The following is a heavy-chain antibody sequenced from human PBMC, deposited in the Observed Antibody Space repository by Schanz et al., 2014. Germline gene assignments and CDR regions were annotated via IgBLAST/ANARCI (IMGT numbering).Heavy chain of an antibody. CDR1: GYTFNNHG. V-gene: IGHV1-18*01. CDR2: IIPILDKT. Sequence: QVQLVQSGGEVKKPGASATVSCKASGYTFNNHGISWVRQAPGQGLEWMGRIIPILDKTNYAQKFQGRLTVTRDTSTSTVNMELSSLRSEDTAVYYCARGGFFDSTSFDSWGQGTLVTVSS. D-gene: IGHD2-2*01. CDR3: ARGGFFDSTSFDS. J-gene: IGHJ4*02.